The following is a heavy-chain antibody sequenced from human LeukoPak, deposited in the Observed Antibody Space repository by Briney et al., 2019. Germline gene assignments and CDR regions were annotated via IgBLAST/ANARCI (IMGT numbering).Heavy chain of an antibody. V-gene: IGHV4-39*01. CDR1: GGSFSNNYN. CDR2: LYYSGQT. D-gene: IGHD4-23*01. J-gene: IGHJ6*03. Sequence: SQTLSLTCSVSGGSFSNNYNWDWIRQPPGKGLEWIGSLYYSGQTYSNPSLKSRVTISVDLSKRQFSLNLSSVTAEDTAAYYCTRSSDFGGLNFYYYMDVWGKGTTVTVSS. CDR3: TRSSDFGGLNFYYYMDV.